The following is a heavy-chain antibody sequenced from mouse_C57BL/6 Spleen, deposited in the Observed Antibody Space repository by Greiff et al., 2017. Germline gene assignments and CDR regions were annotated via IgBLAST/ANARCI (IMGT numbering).Heavy chain of an antibody. CDR3: ARSTAQATLYYFDY. J-gene: IGHJ2*01. CDR2: IYPGDGDT. V-gene: IGHV1-80*01. Sequence: VKLVESGAELVKPGASVKISCKASGYAFSSYWMNWVKQRPGKGLEWIGQIYPGDGDTNYNGKFKGKATLTADKSSSTAYMQLSSLTSEDSAVYFCARSTAQATLYYFDYWGQGTTLTVSS. D-gene: IGHD3-2*02. CDR1: GYAFSSYW.